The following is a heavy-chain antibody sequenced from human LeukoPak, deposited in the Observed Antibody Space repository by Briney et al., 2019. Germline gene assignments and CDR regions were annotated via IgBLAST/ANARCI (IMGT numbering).Heavy chain of an antibody. CDR1: GFTFSSYG. CDR2: ISSSSKTV. V-gene: IGHV3-48*01. Sequence: GGTLRLSCAASGFTFSSYGMSWVRQAPGKGLEWVSYISSSSKTVYYADSVKGRFTISRDNAKNSLYLQMNSLRAEDTAVYYCARVPAGVSSWSDYWGQGTLVTVSS. D-gene: IGHD6-13*01. CDR3: ARVPAGVSSWSDY. J-gene: IGHJ4*02.